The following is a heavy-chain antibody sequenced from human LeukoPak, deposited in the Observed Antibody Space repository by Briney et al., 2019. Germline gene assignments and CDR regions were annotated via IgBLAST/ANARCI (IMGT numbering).Heavy chain of an antibody. CDR1: EFSVGSNY. CDR2: IYSGGST. D-gene: IGHD1-26*01. Sequence: GGSLRLSCAASEFSVGSNYMTWVRQAPGKGLEWVSLIYSGGSTYYADSVKGRFTISRDNSKNTLYLQMNSLRAEDTAVYYCARSGRGTYYYFDLWGQGTLVTVSS. J-gene: IGHJ4*02. V-gene: IGHV3-66*01. CDR3: ARSGRGTYYYFDL.